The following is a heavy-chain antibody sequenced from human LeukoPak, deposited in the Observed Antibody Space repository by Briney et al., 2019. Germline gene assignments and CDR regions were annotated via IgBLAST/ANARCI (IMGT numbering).Heavy chain of an antibody. CDR1: GYTFTGYY. D-gene: IGHD6-13*01. J-gene: IGHJ6*02. V-gene: IGHV1-2*02. CDR2: INPNSGGT. Sequence: ASVKVSCKASGYTFTGYYMHWVRQAPGQGLEWMGWINPNSGGTNYAQKFQGRVTMTRDTSISTAYKELSRLRSDDTAVYYCARASSWYYYGMDVWGQGTTVTVSS. CDR3: ARASSWYYYGMDV.